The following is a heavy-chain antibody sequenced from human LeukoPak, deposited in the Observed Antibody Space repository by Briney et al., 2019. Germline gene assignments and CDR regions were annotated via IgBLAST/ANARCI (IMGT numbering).Heavy chain of an antibody. CDR2: ISSSGSTI. V-gene: IGHV3-11*01. J-gene: IGHJ3*02. Sequence: PGGSLRLSCAASGFTFSDYYMSWIRQAPGKGLEWVSYISSSGSTIYYADSVKGRFTISRDNAKNSLYLQMNSLRAEDTAVYYCARWSRGIAAAIEGAFDIWGQGTMVTVSS. CDR3: ARWSRGIAAAIEGAFDI. CDR1: GFTFSDYY. D-gene: IGHD6-13*01.